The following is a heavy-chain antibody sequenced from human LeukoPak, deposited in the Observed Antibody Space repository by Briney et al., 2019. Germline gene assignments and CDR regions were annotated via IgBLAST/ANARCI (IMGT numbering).Heavy chain of an antibody. J-gene: IGHJ4*02. D-gene: IGHD3-10*01. CDR1: GFTFSSYS. V-gene: IGHV3-48*04. CDR3: ARGGYGSGSPVDY. CDR2: ISSSSSTI. Sequence: GGSLRLSCAASGFTFSSYSMNWVRQAPGKGLEWVSYISSSSSTIYYADSVKGRFTISRDNAKNSLYLQMNSLRAEDTAVYYCARGGYGSGSPVDYWGQGTLVTVSS.